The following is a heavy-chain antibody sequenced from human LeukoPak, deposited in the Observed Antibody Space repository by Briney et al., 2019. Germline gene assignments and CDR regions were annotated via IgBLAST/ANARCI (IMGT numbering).Heavy chain of an antibody. D-gene: IGHD2-15*01. CDR3: ASSSTREKAFDI. CDR1: GFTFSSYD. CDR2: IGTAGDT. Sequence: PGGSLRLSCAASGFTFSSYDMHWVRQATGKGLEWVSAIGTAGDTYYPGSVKGRFTISRENAKNSLYLQMNSLRAGDTAVYYCASSSTREKAFDIWGQGTMVTASS. V-gene: IGHV3-13*01. J-gene: IGHJ3*02.